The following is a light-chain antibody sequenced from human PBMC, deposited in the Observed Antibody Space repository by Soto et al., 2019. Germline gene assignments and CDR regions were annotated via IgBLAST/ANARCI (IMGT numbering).Light chain of an antibody. V-gene: IGKV3-20*01. CDR1: QSVSSSY. J-gene: IGKJ1*01. CDR2: GAS. CDR3: QQYGSLPRT. Sequence: EIVLTQSPGTLSLSPGERATLSCRASQSVSSSYLAWYQQKPGQAPRLLIYGASSRATGIPDRFSGSGSGTDFTLTISRLEPEDFAVYYCQQYGSLPRTFGQGTKVVIK.